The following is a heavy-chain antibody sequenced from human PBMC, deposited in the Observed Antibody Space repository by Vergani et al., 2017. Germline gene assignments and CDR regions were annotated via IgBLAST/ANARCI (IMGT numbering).Heavy chain of an antibody. CDR3: AREGAYSSGFDP. V-gene: IGHV1-69*08. CDR2: IIPVLGKT. J-gene: IGHJ5*02. D-gene: IGHD6-25*01. Sequence: QVQLVQSGAEVKKPGSSVKVSCKASGATFRSNTISWVRQVPGQGLEWMGRIIPVLGKTKYAQDFQGRLTITADTSTSTAYMELTSLRSQDTAVYYCAREGAYSSGFDPWGQGTLVTVSS. CDR1: GATFRSNT.